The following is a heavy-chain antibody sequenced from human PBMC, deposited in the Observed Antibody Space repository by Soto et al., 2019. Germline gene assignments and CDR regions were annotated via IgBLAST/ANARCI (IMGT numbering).Heavy chain of an antibody. V-gene: IGHV4-59*01. CDR1: GGSIGSYF. J-gene: IGHJ5*02. Sequence: SETLSLTCSVSGGSIGSYFRSWIRQPPGKGLEWIGNIYFSGTTDYNPSDYNPSLRSRLTLSVDAPENQFSLRLSSVTAADTAIYYSARVNPPWFDPWGKGILVTVSS. CDR3: ARVNPPWFDP. CDR2: IYFSGTTDYNPS.